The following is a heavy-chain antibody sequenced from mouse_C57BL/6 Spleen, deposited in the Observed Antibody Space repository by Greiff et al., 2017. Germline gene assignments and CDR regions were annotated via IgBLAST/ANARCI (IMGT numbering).Heavy chain of an antibody. CDR2: IWSGGST. Sequence: VQLQQSGPGLVQPSQSLSITCTVSGFSLTSYGVHWVRQSPGKGLEWLGVIWSGGSTDYNAAFISRLSISKDNSKRQVFFKMNSLQADDTAIYYCARRIYYGNYDAMDYWGQGTSVTVSS. J-gene: IGHJ4*01. CDR1: GFSLTSYG. D-gene: IGHD2-1*01. V-gene: IGHV2-2*01. CDR3: ARRIYYGNYDAMDY.